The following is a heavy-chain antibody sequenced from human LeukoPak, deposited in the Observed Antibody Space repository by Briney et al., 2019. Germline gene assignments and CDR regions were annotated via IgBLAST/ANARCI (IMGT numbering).Heavy chain of an antibody. CDR2: ISYDGKNE. V-gene: IGHV3-30*18. D-gene: IGHD5-24*01. CDR1: GFTFSNFG. J-gene: IGHJ4*02. CDR3: AKQMAVDYFDY. Sequence: PGRSLRLCCAASGFTFSNFGMHWVRQAPGKGLEWVAVISYDGKNEYYTDSVKGRFTISRDNAKNTLYLQMNSLRAEDTAVYYCAKQMAVDYFDYWGQGTLVTVSS.